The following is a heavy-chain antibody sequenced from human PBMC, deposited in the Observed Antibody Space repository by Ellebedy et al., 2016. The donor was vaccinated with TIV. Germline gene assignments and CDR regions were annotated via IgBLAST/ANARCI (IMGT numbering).Heavy chain of an antibody. V-gene: IGHV1-69*13. J-gene: IGHJ4*02. CDR1: GGIFSSYA. D-gene: IGHD2-2*01. Sequence: SVKVSCXASGGIFSSYAISWVRQAPGQGLEWMGGIIPIFGTANYAQKFQGRVTITADESTSTAYMELSSLRSEDTAVYYCARGKDIVVVPAAMNYWGQGTLVTVSS. CDR3: ARGKDIVVVPAAMNY. CDR2: IIPIFGTA.